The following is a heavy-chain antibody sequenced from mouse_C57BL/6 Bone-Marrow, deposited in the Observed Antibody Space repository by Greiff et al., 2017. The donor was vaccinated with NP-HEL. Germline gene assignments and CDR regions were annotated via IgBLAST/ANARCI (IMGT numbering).Heavy chain of an antibody. Sequence: EVQLQQSGAELVRPGASVKLSCTASGFNIKDDYMHWVKQRPEQGLEWIGWIDPENGDTEYASKFQGKATIAADTSSNTAYLQLSSLTSEDTAVYYCTPYPGAMDYWGQGTSVTVSS. CDR2: IDPENGDT. V-gene: IGHV14-4*01. D-gene: IGHD2-10*01. CDR3: TPYPGAMDY. J-gene: IGHJ4*01. CDR1: GFNIKDDY.